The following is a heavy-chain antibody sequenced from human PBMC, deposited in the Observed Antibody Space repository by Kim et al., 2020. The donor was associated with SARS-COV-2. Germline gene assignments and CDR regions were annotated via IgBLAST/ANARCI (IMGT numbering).Heavy chain of an antibody. Sequence: GGSLRLSCAAAGFTVSDYYMSWIRQAPGKGLEWVSYISSSSYTNYSDSVKGRFTISRYNAKNSLYLQINSLRAEDTAVDYCSKVGYDYVWWSYRDYYDY. D-gene: IGHD3-16*02. CDR3: SKVGYDYVWWSYRDYYDY. CDR2: ISSSSYT. CDR1: GFTVSDYY. V-gene: IGHV3-11*05. J-gene: IGHJ6*01.